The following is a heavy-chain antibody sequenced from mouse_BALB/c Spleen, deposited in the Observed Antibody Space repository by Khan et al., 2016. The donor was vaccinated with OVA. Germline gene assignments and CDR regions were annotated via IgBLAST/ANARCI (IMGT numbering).Heavy chain of an antibody. CDR3: VRSGYGSFAY. CDR1: GYTFTDYN. D-gene: IGHD1-1*01. CDR2: IFPNSGGS. J-gene: IGHJ3*01. Sequence: EVQLQESGPELVKFGASVKISCKASGYTFTDYNMDWVKQSHGKSLEWIGYIFPNSGGSGYNQKFKTKATLTVDSSSSTAYMDLRSLTSEDSAVYYCVRSGYGSFAYWGQGTLVTVSA. V-gene: IGHV1S29*02.